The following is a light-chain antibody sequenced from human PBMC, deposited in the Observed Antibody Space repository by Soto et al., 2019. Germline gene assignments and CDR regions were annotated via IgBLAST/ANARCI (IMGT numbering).Light chain of an antibody. CDR2: GAS. CDR3: QQYNNWPLT. CDR1: QSVSSN. V-gene: IGKV3-15*01. J-gene: IGKJ5*01. Sequence: IGMTQSPATLSVSPGERATLSCRASQSVSSNLAWYQQKPGQAPRLLIYGASTRATGIPARFSGSGSGTEFTLTISSLQSEDFAVYYCQQYNNWPLTFAQGTRLEIK.